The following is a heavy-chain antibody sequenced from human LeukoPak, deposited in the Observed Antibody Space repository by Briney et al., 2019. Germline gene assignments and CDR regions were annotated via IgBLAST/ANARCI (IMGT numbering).Heavy chain of an antibody. J-gene: IGHJ4*02. CDR3: VTLTKAVAEAAFDY. CDR1: GFTFSSYW. CDR2: INSDGSST. D-gene: IGHD6-19*01. V-gene: IGHV3-74*01. Sequence: GGSLRLSCAASGFTFSSYWMHWVRQAPGKGLVWVSRINSDGSSTSYADSVKGRFTISRDNAKNTLYLQMNSLRAEDTAVYYCVTLTKAVAEAAFDYWGQGTLVTVSS.